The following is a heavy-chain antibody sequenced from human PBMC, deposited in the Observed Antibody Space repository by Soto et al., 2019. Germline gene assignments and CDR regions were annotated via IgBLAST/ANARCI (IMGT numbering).Heavy chain of an antibody. D-gene: IGHD4-4*01. Sequence: PGGSLRLSCAASGFTFSSYAMSWVRQAPGKGLEWVSAISGSGGSTYYADSVKGRFTISRDNSKNTLYLQMNSLRAEDTAVYYCAKSTARVQYYYYYGMDVWGQGTTVTVSS. V-gene: IGHV3-23*01. CDR1: GFTFSSYA. CDR2: ISGSGGST. CDR3: AKSTARVQYYYYYGMDV. J-gene: IGHJ6*02.